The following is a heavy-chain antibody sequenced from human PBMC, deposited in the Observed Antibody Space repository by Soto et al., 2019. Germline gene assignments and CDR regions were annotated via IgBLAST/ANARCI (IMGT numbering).Heavy chain of an antibody. CDR2: IYHSGST. D-gene: IGHD1-26*01. CDR1: GYSISSDYY. V-gene: IGHV4-38-2*01. J-gene: IGHJ4*02. CDR3: ARGELGGTTYFDY. Sequence: SETLSLTCAVSGYSISSDYYWGWIRQPPGKGLKWIGSIYHSGSTYYNPSLKSRVTISVDTSKNQFSLKLSSVTAADTAVYFCARGELGGTTYFDYWGQGTLVTVSS.